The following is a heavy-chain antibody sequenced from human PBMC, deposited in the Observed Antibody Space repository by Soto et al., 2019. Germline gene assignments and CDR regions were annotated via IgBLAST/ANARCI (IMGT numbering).Heavy chain of an antibody. V-gene: IGHV4-59*01. J-gene: IGHJ4*02. CDR2: IYYSGST. CDR1: GGSISSYY. D-gene: IGHD1-7*01. Sequence: ETLSLPCTVSGGSISSYYWSWIRQPPGKGLEWIGYIYYSGSTNYNPSLKSRVTVSVDTSKNQFSLKLSSVTAADTAVYYCARWGRTTSYFDYWGQGTLVTVSS. CDR3: ARWGRTTSYFDY.